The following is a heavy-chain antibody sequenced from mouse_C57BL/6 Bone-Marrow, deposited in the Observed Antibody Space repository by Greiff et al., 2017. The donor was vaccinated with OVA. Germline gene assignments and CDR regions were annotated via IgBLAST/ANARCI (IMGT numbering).Heavy chain of an antibody. V-gene: IGHV1-81*01. CDR1: GYTFTSYG. D-gene: IGHD3-2*02. CDR2: IYPRSGNT. Sequence: QVQLQQSGAELARPGASVKLSCKASGYTFTSYGISWVKQRTGQGLEWIGEIYPRSGNTYYNEKFKGKATLTADKSSSTAYMELRSLTSEDSAVYFCAREQRLSFAYWGQGTLVTVSA. CDR3: AREQRLSFAY. J-gene: IGHJ3*01.